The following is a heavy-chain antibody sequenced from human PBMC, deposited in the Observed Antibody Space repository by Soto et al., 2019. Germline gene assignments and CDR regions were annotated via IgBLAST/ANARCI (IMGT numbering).Heavy chain of an antibody. CDR2: IKQDGSEK. Sequence: LRDSCGVAGVSSSSYWRSRVRQDPGKGLEWVANIKQDGSEKYYVDSVKGRFTISRDNAKNSLYLQMNSLRAEDTAVYYCARDGCSSTSGAIYYYSYMDVWGKGTTVTVSS. V-gene: IGHV3-7*01. CDR3: ARDGCSSTSGAIYYYSYMDV. CDR1: GVSSSSYW. J-gene: IGHJ6*03. D-gene: IGHD2-2*01.